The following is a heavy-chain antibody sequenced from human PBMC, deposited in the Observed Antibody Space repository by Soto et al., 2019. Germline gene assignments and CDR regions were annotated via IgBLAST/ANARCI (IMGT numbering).Heavy chain of an antibody. J-gene: IGHJ6*02. Sequence: QLQLQESGSGLVKPSQTLSLTCTVSGGSISSGGYSWSWIRQPPGKGLEWSGYMYHSGRTYYNPSPDSRVTISVNMSKNQFTLKPSSVTAADTAVYYCAISGSYYNPYYRCGMDVWGQGTTVTVSS. CDR1: GGSISSGGYS. V-gene: IGHV4-30-2*01. CDR3: AISGSYYNPYYRCGMDV. CDR2: MYHSGRT. D-gene: IGHD3-10*01.